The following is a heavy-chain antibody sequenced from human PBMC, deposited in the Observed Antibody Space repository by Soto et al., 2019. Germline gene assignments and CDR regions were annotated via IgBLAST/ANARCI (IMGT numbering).Heavy chain of an antibody. Sequence: QVQLVQSGAEVKKPGSSVKVSCKASGGTFSSYTISWVRQAPGQGLEWMGRIIPILGIANYAQKFQGRVTIXXDKATGTAYMELSSLRSEDTAVYYCARDRSGDYGYWGQGTLVTVSS. V-gene: IGHV1-69*02. D-gene: IGHD4-17*01. CDR1: GGTFSSYT. CDR3: ARDRSGDYGY. CDR2: IIPILGIA. J-gene: IGHJ4*02.